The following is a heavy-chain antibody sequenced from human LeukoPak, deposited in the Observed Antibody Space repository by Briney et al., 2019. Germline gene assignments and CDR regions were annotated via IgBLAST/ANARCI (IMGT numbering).Heavy chain of an antibody. Sequence: SVKVSCKASGGTFSSYAISWVRQAPGQGLDWMGGIIPIFGTANYAQKFQGRVTITADESTSTAYMELSSLRSEDTAVYYCVLPGLVLPYYFDYWGQGTLVTVSS. J-gene: IGHJ4*02. CDR2: IIPIFGTA. CDR1: GGTFSSYA. D-gene: IGHD6-19*01. V-gene: IGHV1-69*13. CDR3: VLPGLVLPYYFDY.